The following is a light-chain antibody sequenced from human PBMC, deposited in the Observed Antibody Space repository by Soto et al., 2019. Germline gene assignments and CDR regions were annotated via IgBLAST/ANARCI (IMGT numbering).Light chain of an antibody. CDR1: QSVSSNY. Sequence: EMVLTQSPGTLSLSPGDRATLSCRASQSVSSNYLTWYQQKPGQAPRLLIYGASSRATGIPDRFSGSGSGTDFTLTISRLELEDFAVYYCQQYDNSPPLTFGGGTKVDIK. J-gene: IGKJ4*01. V-gene: IGKV3-20*01. CDR3: QQYDNSPPLT. CDR2: GAS.